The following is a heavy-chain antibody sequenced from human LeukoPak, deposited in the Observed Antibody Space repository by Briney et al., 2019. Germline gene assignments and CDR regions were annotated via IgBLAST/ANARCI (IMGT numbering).Heavy chain of an antibody. Sequence: SETLSLTCAVYGGSFSGYYWSWIRQPPGKGLEWIGEINHSGSTNYNPSLKSRVTLSVDTSKNQFSLKLSSVTAADTAVYYCASSAAGTSHWGQGTLVTVSS. J-gene: IGHJ4*02. D-gene: IGHD6-13*01. CDR3: ASSAAGTSH. CDR2: INHSGST. CDR1: GGSFSGYY. V-gene: IGHV4-34*01.